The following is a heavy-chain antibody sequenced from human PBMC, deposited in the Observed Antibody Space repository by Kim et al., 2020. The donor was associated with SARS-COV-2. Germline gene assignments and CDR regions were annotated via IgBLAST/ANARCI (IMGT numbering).Heavy chain of an antibody. Sequence: SGPTLVNPTQTLTLTCTFSGFSLSTRGMCVSWIRQPPGKALEWLALIDWEDDKYYSTSLKTRLTISKDTSKNQVVLIMTNMDPVDTATYYCARISGGSCYEEGWFDPWGQGTLVTVSS. CDR3: ARISGGSCYEEGWFDP. J-gene: IGHJ5*02. CDR2: IDWEDDK. V-gene: IGHV2-70*13. CDR1: GFSLSTRGMC. D-gene: IGHD2-15*01.